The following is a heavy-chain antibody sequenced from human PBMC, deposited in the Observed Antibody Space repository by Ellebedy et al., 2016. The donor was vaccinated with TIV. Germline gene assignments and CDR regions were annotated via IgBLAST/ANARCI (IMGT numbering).Heavy chain of an antibody. CDR1: GFTVSYTY. CDR2: IHTGGDT. D-gene: IGHD1-20*01. CDR3: ARRITGTYGDDALDI. J-gene: IGHJ3*02. Sequence: GGSLRLSCAASGFTVSYTYMSWVCQAPGKGLEWVSVIHTGGDTYYADSVKGRFTISRDSSKNTLYLQRNSLRAEDTAVYYCARRITGTYGDDALDIWGQGTMVTVSS. V-gene: IGHV3-53*01.